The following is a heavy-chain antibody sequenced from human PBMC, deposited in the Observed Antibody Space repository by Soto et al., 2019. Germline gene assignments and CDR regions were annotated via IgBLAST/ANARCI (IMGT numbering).Heavy chain of an antibody. CDR3: AHRGTSWFDP. J-gene: IGHJ5*02. CDR1: GCSLSTSGVG. V-gene: IGHV2-5*01. CDR2: IYWNDDK. Sequence: FGPTLENPTQTLRLTCTFSGCSLSTSGVGVGWIRQPPGKALEWLALIYWNDDKRYSPSLKSRLTITKDTSKNQVVLTMTNMDPVDTATYYCAHRGTSWFDPWGQGTLVTVSS. D-gene: IGHD1-1*01.